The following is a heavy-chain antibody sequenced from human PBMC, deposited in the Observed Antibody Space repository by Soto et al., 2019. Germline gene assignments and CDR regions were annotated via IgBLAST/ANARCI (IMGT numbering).Heavy chain of an antibody. CDR3: AREANYYDSSGYYLLTYFDY. D-gene: IGHD3-22*01. Sequence: LRLSCTASGFTFGDYAMSWFRQAPGKGLEWVGFIRSKTYGGTTEYAASVKGRFTISRDDSKSIAYLQMNSLKTEDTAVYYCAREANYYDSSGYYLLTYFDYWGQGTLVTVSS. CDR1: GFTFGDYA. CDR2: IRSKTYGGTT. V-gene: IGHV3-49*03. J-gene: IGHJ4*02.